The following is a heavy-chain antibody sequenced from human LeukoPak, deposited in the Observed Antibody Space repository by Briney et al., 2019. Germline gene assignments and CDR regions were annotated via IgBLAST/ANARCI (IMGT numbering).Heavy chain of an antibody. CDR1: GFTFRSND. V-gene: IGHV3-64D*06. Sequence: GVSLTLSCSVSGFTFRSNDMQWVRHAAGGGRKYVSGLSSGGITTNHTDSVKGSFTKDRYNSKNDLFLKMRSLKTDDMAEYYCVKSYCGSDGPFDYWGQGTLVAVSS. CDR2: LSSGGITT. CDR3: VKSYCGSDGPFDY. J-gene: IGHJ4*02. D-gene: IGHD2-21*02.